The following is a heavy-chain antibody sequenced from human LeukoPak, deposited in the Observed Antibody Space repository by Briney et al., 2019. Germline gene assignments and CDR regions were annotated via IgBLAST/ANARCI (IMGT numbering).Heavy chain of an antibody. V-gene: IGHV3-7*03. CDR3: ARAGGIEQWLVR. J-gene: IGHJ4*02. D-gene: IGHD6-19*01. CDR2: INQDGSEK. Sequence: GGSLRLSCAASGITFSCFWMSWVRQAPGKGLQWVANINQDGSEKHYVDSVKGRFTISRDNAENSLYLQMNSLRAEDTAVYYCARAGGIEQWLVRWGQGTLVTVSS. CDR1: GITFSCFW.